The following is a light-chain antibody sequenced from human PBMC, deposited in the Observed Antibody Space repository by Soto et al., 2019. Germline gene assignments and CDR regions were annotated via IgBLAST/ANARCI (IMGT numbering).Light chain of an antibody. Sequence: AIQLTQSPSSLSASVGDRVTITCRASQDIRGALAWYQQKPGKAPKILIYDVSILESGVPSRFSGSSSGTEFTLTISSPQPGEFATYYCQQFNSYPNTFGHGTRLEIK. CDR3: QQFNSYPNT. V-gene: IGKV1-13*02. CDR2: DVS. CDR1: QDIRGA. J-gene: IGKJ5*01.